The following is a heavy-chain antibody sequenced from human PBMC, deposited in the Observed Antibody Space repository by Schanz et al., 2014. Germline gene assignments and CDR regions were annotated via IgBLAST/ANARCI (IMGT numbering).Heavy chain of an antibody. D-gene: IGHD2-2*01. CDR1: GVSFSFYY. CDR3: ARGQDHAKTGDL. V-gene: IGHV4-34*02. Sequence: QVHLQQWGAGLLQPSETLSLTCGVGGVSFSFYYWSWVRQPPGKGLEWIGEVHPSGTPNYNPSLSYRVTMSGDASKNQSSLKLTSVTAADTAVYYCARGQDHAKTGDLWGRGTLVTISS. CDR2: VHPSGTP. J-gene: IGHJ5*02.